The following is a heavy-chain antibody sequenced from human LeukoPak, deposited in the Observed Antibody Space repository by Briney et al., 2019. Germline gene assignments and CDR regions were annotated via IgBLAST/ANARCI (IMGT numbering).Heavy chain of an antibody. J-gene: IGHJ4*02. CDR3: ARSSIVVVFDY. CDR1: GGSISSYY. Sequence: TPSETLSLTCTVSGGSISSYYWSWIRQPPGKGLEWIGYIYYSGSTNYNPSLKSRVTISVDTSKNQFSLKLSSVTAADTAVYYCARSSIVVVFDYWGQGTLVTVSS. D-gene: IGHD3-22*01. CDR2: IYYSGST. V-gene: IGHV4-59*01.